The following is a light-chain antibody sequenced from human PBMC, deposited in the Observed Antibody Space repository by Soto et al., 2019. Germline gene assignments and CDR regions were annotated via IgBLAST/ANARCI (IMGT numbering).Light chain of an antibody. J-gene: IGKJ4*01. CDR2: GAS. CDR3: QQYGSSRS. CDR1: QSVSSSY. V-gene: IGKV3-20*01. Sequence: EIVLTQSPGTLSLSPGGRATLSCRASQSVSSSYLAWYQQKPGQAPRLLIYGASSRATGIPDRFSGSGSGTDFTLTISRLEPEDFAVYYCQQYGSSRSFGGGTKVDIK.